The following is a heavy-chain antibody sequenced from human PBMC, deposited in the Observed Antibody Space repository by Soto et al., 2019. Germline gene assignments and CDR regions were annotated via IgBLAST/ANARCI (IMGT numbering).Heavy chain of an antibody. CDR2: INHSGST. J-gene: IGHJ4*02. V-gene: IGHV4-34*01. Sequence: SETLSLTCAVYGGSFSGYYWSWIRQPPGKGLEWIGEINHSGSTNYNPSLKSRVTISVDTSKNQFSLKLSSVTAADTAVYYCARGGIYDLWSGYHPPYFDYWGQGTLVTVSS. CDR3: ARGGIYDLWSGYHPPYFDY. CDR1: GGSFSGYY. D-gene: IGHD3-3*01.